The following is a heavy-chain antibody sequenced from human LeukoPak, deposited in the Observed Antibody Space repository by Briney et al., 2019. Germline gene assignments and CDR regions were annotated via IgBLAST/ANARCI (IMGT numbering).Heavy chain of an antibody. CDR1: GFTFSTYS. CDR3: ARSSGTYHFDY. CDR2: ISSGSITI. J-gene: IGHJ4*02. V-gene: IGHV3-48*04. Sequence: GGSLRLSCAASGFTFSTYSMNWVRQAPGKGLEWVSYISSGSITIYYADSVKGRLTISRDNAKNSLFLQVNSLRAEDTAVYYCARSSGTYHFDYWGQGTLVTVSS. D-gene: IGHD1-26*01.